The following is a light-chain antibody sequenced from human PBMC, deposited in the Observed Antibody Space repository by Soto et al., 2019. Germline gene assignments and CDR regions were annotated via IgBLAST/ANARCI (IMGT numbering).Light chain of an antibody. J-gene: IGLJ1*01. Sequence: QPVLTQPPSVSAAPGQRVTISCSGSSSNIGGNSVSWYQQLPGTAPKLHIYDDDKRPSGIPDRFSGSKSGTSATLGITGFQTGDEADYYCGSWDSSLSAYVFGTGTKVTVL. CDR2: DDD. CDR3: GSWDSSLSAYV. V-gene: IGLV1-51*01. CDR1: SSNIGGNS.